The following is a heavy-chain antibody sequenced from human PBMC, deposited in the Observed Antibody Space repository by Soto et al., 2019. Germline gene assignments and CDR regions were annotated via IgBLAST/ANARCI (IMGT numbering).Heavy chain of an antibody. Sequence: QVQLVESGGGVVQPGRSLKVSCAASGFIVRTYGMYWVRQAPGKGLEWVADIWYDGSKKNYGDSVKGRFTISRDNLKNALYLQLNSLRAEDTAVYYCARGGYCRGDSCYGMDVWGQGTTVTVSS. CDR3: ARGGYCRGDSCYGMDV. V-gene: IGHV3-33*01. CDR2: IWYDGSKK. J-gene: IGHJ6*02. CDR1: GFIVRTYG. D-gene: IGHD2-15*01.